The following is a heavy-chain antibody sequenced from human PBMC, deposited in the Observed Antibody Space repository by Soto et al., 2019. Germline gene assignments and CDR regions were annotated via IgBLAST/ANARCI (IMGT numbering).Heavy chain of an antibody. Sequence: DVRLLESGGGLVQPGGSLRLSCAASGFTFSSYSMSWVRQAPGKGLEWVSTIGTSASTYYGDSVRGRFTISRDNSRNTLYLQMNSLRAEDTAVYYCAGLSRCCTSSNCDWGQGTLVTVSS. CDR1: GFTFSSYS. CDR3: AGLSRCCTSSNCD. V-gene: IGHV3-23*01. CDR2: IGTSAST. J-gene: IGHJ4*02. D-gene: IGHD2-2*01.